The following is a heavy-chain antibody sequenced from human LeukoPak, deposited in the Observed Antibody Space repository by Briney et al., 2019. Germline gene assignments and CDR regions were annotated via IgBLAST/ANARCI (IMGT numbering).Heavy chain of an antibody. CDR2: MNPNSGNT. Sequence: ASVKVSCKASGYTFTSYGISWVRQATGQGLEWMGWMNPNSGNTGYAQKFQGRVTITRNTSISTAYMELSSLRSEDTAVYYCARARPSSFDYWGQGTLVTVSS. V-gene: IGHV1-8*03. J-gene: IGHJ4*02. CDR3: ARARPSSFDY. CDR1: GYTFTSYG.